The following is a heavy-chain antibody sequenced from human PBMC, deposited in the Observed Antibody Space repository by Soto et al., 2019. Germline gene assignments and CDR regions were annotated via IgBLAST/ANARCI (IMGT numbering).Heavy chain of an antibody. Sequence: SETLSLTCTVSGGSISSYYWSWIRQPPGKGLEWIGYIYYSGSTNYNPSLKSRVTISVDTSKNQLSLKLSSVTAADTAVYYCASRFYCSGGSCYPFDFDYWGQGTLVTVSS. CDR1: GGSISSYY. CDR3: ASRFYCSGGSCYPFDFDY. J-gene: IGHJ4*02. CDR2: IYYSGST. V-gene: IGHV4-59*08. D-gene: IGHD2-15*01.